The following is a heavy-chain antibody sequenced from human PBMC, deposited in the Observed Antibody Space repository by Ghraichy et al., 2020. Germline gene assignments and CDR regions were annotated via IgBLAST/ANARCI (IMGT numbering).Heavy chain of an antibody. CDR2: INHSGST. V-gene: IGHV4-34*01. CDR1: GGSLSGYY. D-gene: IGHD6-13*01. CDR3: ARRSRWHVS. J-gene: IGHJ5*02. Sequence: SETLSLTCAVYGGSLSGYYWSWIRQPPGKGLEWIGEINHSGSTNYNPSLKSRVTISVDKSKNQFSLKLSSVTAADTAVYYCARRSRWHVSWGQGTLVTVSS.